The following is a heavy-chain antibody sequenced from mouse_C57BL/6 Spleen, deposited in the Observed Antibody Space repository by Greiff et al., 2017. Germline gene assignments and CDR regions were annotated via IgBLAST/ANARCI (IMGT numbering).Heavy chain of an antibody. Sequence: DVMLVESGGGLVQPGGSLSLSCAASGFTFTDYYMSWVRQPPGKALEWLGFIRNKANGYTTEYSASVKGRFTISRDNSQSILYLQMNALRAEDSATYYCARPIYYGNYDWYFDVWGTGTTVTVSS. CDR3: ARPIYYGNYDWYFDV. V-gene: IGHV7-3*01. CDR2: IRNKANGYTT. CDR1: GFTFTDYY. D-gene: IGHD2-1*01. J-gene: IGHJ1*03.